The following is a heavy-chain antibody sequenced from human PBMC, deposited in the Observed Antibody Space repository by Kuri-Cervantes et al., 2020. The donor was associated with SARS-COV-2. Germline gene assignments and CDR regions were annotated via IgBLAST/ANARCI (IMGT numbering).Heavy chain of an antibody. Sequence: SETLSLTCTVSGGSISSSSYYWGWIRQPPGKGLEWIGSIYYSGSTYYNLSLKSRVTISVDTSKNQFSLKLSSVTAADTAVYYCARLPRALGTLDYWGQGTLVTVSS. CDR1: GGSISSSSYY. J-gene: IGHJ4*02. D-gene: IGHD7-27*01. CDR3: ARLPRALGTLDY. V-gene: IGHV4-39*01. CDR2: IYYSGST.